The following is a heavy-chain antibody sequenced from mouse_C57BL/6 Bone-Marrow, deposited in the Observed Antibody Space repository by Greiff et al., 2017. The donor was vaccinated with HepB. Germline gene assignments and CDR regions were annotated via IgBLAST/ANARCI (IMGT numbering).Heavy chain of an antibody. D-gene: IGHD2-1*01. CDR2: IYPRSGNT. V-gene: IGHV1-81*01. CDR1: GYTFTSYG. J-gene: IGHJ2*01. CDR3: ARRGNSLFDY. Sequence: VKLMESGAELARPGASVKLSCKASGYTFTSYGISWVKQRTGQGLEWIGEIYPRSGNTYYNEKFKGKATLTADKSSSTAYMELRSLTSEDSAVYFCARRGNSLFDYWGQGTTLTVSS.